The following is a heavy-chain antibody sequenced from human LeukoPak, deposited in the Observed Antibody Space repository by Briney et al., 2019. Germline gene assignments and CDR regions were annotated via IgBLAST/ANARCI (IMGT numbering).Heavy chain of an antibody. J-gene: IGHJ4*02. D-gene: IGHD3-10*01. CDR3: ARASYGSGSYDLYCFDY. CDR2: ISSSSSYI. V-gene: IGHV3-21*01. Sequence: KPGGSLRLSCAASGFTFSSYSMNWVRQAPGKGLEWVSSISSSSSYIYYADSVKGRFTISRDNAKNSLYLQMNSLRAEDTAVYYCARASYGSGSYDLYCFDYWGQGTLVTVSS. CDR1: GFTFSSYS.